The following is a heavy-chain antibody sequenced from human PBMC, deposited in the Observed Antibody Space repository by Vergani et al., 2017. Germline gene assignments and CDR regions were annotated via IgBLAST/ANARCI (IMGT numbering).Heavy chain of an antibody. CDR3: ATKSCGTPGCQIGYFRE. V-gene: IGHV3-30*03. Sequence: QVHLVESGGGVVQPGRSLRLSCVVSGFTSSDYSMHWVRQAPGKGLEWVAVISYDGTQKYYADSVKGRFTISRDNSKSTLYLQMNSLRTEDTAVYYCATKSCGTPGCQIGYFREWGQGTLVTVSS. CDR1: GFTSSDYS. J-gene: IGHJ1*01. CDR2: ISYDGTQK. D-gene: IGHD1-1*01.